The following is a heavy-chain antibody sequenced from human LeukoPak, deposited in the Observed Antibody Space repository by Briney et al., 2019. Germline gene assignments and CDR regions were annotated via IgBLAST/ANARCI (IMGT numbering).Heavy chain of an antibody. J-gene: IGHJ4*02. D-gene: IGHD5-12*01. CDR3: ARGGAGSGYGFDY. V-gene: IGHV1-2*02. CDR2: INPNTGGT. CDR1: GYTFTGYY. Sequence: ASVKVSCKASGYTFTGYYMHWVRQAPGQGLEWTGWINPNTGGTNYVQKFQGRVTMTRDTSINTAYMELSRLRSDDTAVYYCARGGAGSGYGFDYWGQGTLVTVSS.